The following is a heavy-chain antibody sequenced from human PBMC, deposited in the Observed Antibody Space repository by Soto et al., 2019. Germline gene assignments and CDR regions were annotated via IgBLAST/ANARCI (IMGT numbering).Heavy chain of an antibody. CDR1: GFTVSNYY. CDR3: AREQTDAFDI. V-gene: IGHV3-66*01. J-gene: IGHJ3*02. Sequence: EVQLVESGGGFVQPGGSLSLSCAASGFTVSNYYMTWVRQAPGKGLEWVSVLYSGGTTNYADSVKGRFTISRDNSKNTVYLQMNSVRADDTAIYYCAREQTDAFDIWGQGTTVTVSS. CDR2: LYSGGTT.